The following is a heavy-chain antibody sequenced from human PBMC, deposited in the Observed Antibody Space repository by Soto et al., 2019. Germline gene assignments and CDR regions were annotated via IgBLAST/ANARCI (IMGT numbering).Heavy chain of an antibody. CDR2: INAGNGNT. D-gene: IGHD2-2*01. CDR3: ARGGVPLYCSSTSCYAGGISN. J-gene: IGHJ4*02. V-gene: IGHV1-3*01. Sequence: ASVKVSCKASGYTFTSYAMHWVRQAPGQRLEWMGWINAGNGNTKYSQKFQGRVTITRDTSASTAYMELSSLRAEDTAVYYCARGGVPLYCSSTSCYAGGISNWGQGTLVTISS. CDR1: GYTFTSYA.